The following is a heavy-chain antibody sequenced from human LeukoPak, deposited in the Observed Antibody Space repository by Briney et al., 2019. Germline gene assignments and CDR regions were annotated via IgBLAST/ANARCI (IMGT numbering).Heavy chain of an antibody. CDR2: ISSSGSTI. D-gene: IGHD6-19*01. Sequence: PGGSLRLSCAASGFTFSSYEMNWVRQAPGKGLEWVSYISSSGSTIYYADSVKGRFTISRDNAKNSLYLQMNSLGAEDTAVYYCARDPYSGGYGAYYYYYMDVWGKGTTVTVSS. J-gene: IGHJ6*03. V-gene: IGHV3-48*03. CDR3: ARDPYSGGYGAYYYYYMDV. CDR1: GFTFSSYE.